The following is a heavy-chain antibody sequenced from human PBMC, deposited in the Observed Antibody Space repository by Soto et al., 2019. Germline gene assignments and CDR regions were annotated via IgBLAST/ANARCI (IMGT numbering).Heavy chain of an antibody. J-gene: IGHJ5*02. CDR2: IIPIFGTA. CDR1: GGTFSSYA. D-gene: IGHD5-18*01. Sequence: SVKVSCKASGGTFSSYAISWVRQAPGQGLEWMGGIIPIFGTANYAQKFQGRVTITADKSTSTAYMELSSLRSEDTAVYYCARGTPVDTAMARNWFEPWGQGTLVTVSS. V-gene: IGHV1-69*06. CDR3: ARGTPVDTAMARNWFEP.